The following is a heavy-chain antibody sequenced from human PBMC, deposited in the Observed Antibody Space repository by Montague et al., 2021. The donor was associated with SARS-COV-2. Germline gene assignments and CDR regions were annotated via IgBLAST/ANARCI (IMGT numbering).Heavy chain of an antibody. D-gene: IGHD3-10*01. CDR3: ATYYYNSDHVHSA. CDR1: GFTFSSYE. V-gene: IGHV3-48*03. J-gene: IGHJ5*02. Sequence: SLRLSCAASGFTFSSYEMNWVRQAPGKGLEWISNIINDGSSTYYADSVKGRFTISRDNAKNSLYLQMNSLRAEDTAVYYCATYYYNSDHVHSAWGQGTLVTVSS. CDR2: IINDGSST.